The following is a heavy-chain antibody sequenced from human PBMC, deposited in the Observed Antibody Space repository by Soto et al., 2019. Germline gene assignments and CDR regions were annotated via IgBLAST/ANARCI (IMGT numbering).Heavy chain of an antibody. Sequence: GGSLRLSCEASGFTFSGFDMHWVRQPTGKGLEWVSSIGTAGDTYNAVSVKGRFTISRDNAKNSLSLQMNSLRAGDMAVYFCAKSQEIGTHFFDSWGQVTQVTVS. V-gene: IGHV3-13*01. CDR2: IGTAGDT. CDR3: AKSQEIGTHFFDS. CDR1: GFTFSGFD. D-gene: IGHD6-13*01. J-gene: IGHJ4*02.